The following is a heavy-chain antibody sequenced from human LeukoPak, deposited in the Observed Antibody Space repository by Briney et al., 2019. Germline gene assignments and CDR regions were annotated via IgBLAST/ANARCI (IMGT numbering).Heavy chain of an antibody. Sequence: SETLSLTCAVYGGSFSGYYWSWIRQPPGKGLEWIGEINHSGSTNYNPSLKSRVTISVDTSKNQFSLKLSSVTAADTAVYYCAREYGDFDYWGPGTLVTVSS. CDR2: INHSGST. V-gene: IGHV4-34*01. CDR3: AREYGDFDY. D-gene: IGHD4-17*01. J-gene: IGHJ4*02. CDR1: GGSFSGYY.